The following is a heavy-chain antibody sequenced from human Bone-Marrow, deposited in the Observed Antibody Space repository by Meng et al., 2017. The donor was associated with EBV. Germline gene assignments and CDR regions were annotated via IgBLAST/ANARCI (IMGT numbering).Heavy chain of an antibody. D-gene: IGHD5-18*01. Sequence: QVQLVQSGAEVRNPGASVKVSCKASGYTFTTYTVQWVRQAPGQRLEWMGWINTDNGNTKYSQKFQGRITITRDTSANTGYMELSSLRSEDTAVYYCARAIQLWFPGDYWCPGTMVTVSA. J-gene: IGHJ4*02. CDR2: INTDNGNT. CDR1: GYTFTTYT. CDR3: ARAIQLWFPGDY. V-gene: IGHV1-3*04.